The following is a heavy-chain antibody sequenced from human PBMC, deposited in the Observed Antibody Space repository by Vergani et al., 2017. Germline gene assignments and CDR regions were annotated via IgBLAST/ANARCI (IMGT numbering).Heavy chain of an antibody. CDR2: IQFDGSNQ. D-gene: IGHD3-16*01. CDR1: GFTLSNYD. Sequence: QVQLVESGGGVVQRGGSLRLSCATSGFTLSNYDMQWIHQGPGTGLEFVAFIQFDGSNQYYADSVKGRFTLSRDFSKNTLYLQMNSLGTDDTATYYCAKHFRGWGIDYWGQGTQVIVSS. V-gene: IGHV3-30*02. CDR3: AKHFRGWGIDY. J-gene: IGHJ4*02.